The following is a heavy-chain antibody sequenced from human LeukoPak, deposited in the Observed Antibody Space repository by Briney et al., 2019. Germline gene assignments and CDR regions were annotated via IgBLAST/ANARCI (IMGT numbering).Heavy chain of an antibody. Sequence: PGGSLRLSCAASGFIVSSNSMNWVRQAPGKGLEWVSYISSSSNTIYYADSVKGRFTISRDNAKNSLYLQMNSLRAEDTAVYYCARWALYYNYYMDVWGKGTTVTVSS. CDR2: ISSSSNTI. CDR1: GFIVSSNS. D-gene: IGHD3-10*01. J-gene: IGHJ6*03. CDR3: ARWALYYNYYMDV. V-gene: IGHV3-48*01.